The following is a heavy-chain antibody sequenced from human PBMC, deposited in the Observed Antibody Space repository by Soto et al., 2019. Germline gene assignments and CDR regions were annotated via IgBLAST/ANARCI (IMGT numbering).Heavy chain of an antibody. CDR3: SRERGAVASTADAFDI. CDR1: GGAIPGYY. Sequence: PSETLSLTCNVSGGAIPGYYWNWIRQPPGKGLEWIGYVYSSGSTKYNPSLKSRVTILVDMSKNQFSLRLTSVTSADTAVYYCSRERGAVASTADAFDIWGQGTMVTVSS. J-gene: IGHJ3*02. V-gene: IGHV4-59*01. D-gene: IGHD6-19*01. CDR2: VYSSGST.